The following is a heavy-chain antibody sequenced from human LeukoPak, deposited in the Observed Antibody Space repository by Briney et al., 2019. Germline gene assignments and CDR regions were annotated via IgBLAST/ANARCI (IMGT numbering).Heavy chain of an antibody. Sequence: PAGGSLRLSCAASGFTFSSYAMHWVRQAPGKGLEWVAVISYDGSNKYYADSVKGRFTISRDNSKNTLYLQMTSLRAEDTAVYYCAKDLVGSPYYYMDVWGKGTTVTVSS. D-gene: IGHD1-26*01. CDR1: GFTFSSYA. J-gene: IGHJ6*03. CDR3: AKDLVGSPYYYMDV. CDR2: ISYDGSNK. V-gene: IGHV3-30*04.